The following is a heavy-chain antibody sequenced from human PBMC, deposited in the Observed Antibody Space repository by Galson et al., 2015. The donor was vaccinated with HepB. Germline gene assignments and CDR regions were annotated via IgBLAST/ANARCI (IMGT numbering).Heavy chain of an antibody. D-gene: IGHD3-10*01. J-gene: IGHJ4*02. CDR2: ISWDGVRS. CDR3: AKDRTIWFGDLAFDH. Sequence: SLRLSCAASGFTFDDYTMHWVRQAPGKGLEWVSLISWDGVRSYYSDSVKGRFTISRDNKKNSLYLQMSSLRTEDTAFYYCAKDRTIWFGDLAFDHWGQGTLVTVSS. CDR1: GFTFDDYT. V-gene: IGHV3-43*01.